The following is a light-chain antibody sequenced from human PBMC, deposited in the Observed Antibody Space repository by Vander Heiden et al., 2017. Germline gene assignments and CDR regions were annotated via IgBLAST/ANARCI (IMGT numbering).Light chain of an antibody. V-gene: IGKV3-20*01. CDR2: GAS. J-gene: IGKJ3*01. Sequence: EVGFTQSPGTLSLSPGEGATLSCRASQSVSSNFLAWYQQKPGQAPRLLIYGASNRATGIPDRFSGSGSGTDFTLIISRLEPEDFAVYYCQQYGSSPFTFGPGTKVDVK. CDR3: QQYGSSPFT. CDR1: QSVSSNF.